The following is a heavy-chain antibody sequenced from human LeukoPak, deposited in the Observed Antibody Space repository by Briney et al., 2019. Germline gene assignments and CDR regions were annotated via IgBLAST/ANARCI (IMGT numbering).Heavy chain of an antibody. CDR2: ISGSGGST. CDR3: AKDEGITMVQGGNYFDY. V-gene: IGHV3-23*01. Sequence: GGSLGLSCAASGFTFSSYAMSWVRQAPGRGLEWVSAISGSGGSTYYADSVKGRFTISRDNSKNTLYLQMNSLRAEDTAVYYCAKDEGITMVQGGNYFDYWGQGTLVTVSS. CDR1: GFTFSSYA. D-gene: IGHD3-10*01. J-gene: IGHJ4*02.